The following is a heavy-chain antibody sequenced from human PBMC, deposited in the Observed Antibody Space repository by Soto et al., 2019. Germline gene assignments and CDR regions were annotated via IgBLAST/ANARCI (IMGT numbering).Heavy chain of an antibody. CDR1: GFTFSAYY. D-gene: IGHD6-13*01. CDR2: INPNSGGT. Sequence: QVQLVQSGAEVKKPGASVKVSCKAYGFTFSAYYIYWVRQAPGQGLEWIGWINPNSGGTNNAQKFQGRVTMTRDTSTSTVYMELSALISDDTAVYYCARSLLDEYSSSWRSAYYGMDVWGQGTTVTVSS. V-gene: IGHV1-2*02. CDR3: ARSLLDEYSSSWRSAYYGMDV. J-gene: IGHJ6*02.